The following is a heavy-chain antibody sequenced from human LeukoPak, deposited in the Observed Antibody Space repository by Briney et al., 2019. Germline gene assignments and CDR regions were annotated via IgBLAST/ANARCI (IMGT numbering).Heavy chain of an antibody. V-gene: IGHV4-59*01. CDR2: IYYSGST. D-gene: IGHD3-9*01. CDR1: GGSISSYY. Sequence: SASLSLTCTVSGGSISSYYWSWIRQPPGKGLEWIGYIYYSGSTNYNPPLKSRVTISVDTSKNQFSLKLSSVTAADTAVYYCARETTYYDILTGRSKGWFDPWGQGTLVTVSS. CDR3: ARETTYYDILTGRSKGWFDP. J-gene: IGHJ5*02.